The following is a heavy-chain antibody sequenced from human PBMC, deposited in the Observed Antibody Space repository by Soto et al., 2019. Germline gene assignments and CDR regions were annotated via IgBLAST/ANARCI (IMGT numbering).Heavy chain of an antibody. Sequence: SQTLSLTCAISGDSVSTNSAAWNWIRQSPSRGLEWLGRTYYRSKWNNDYAASVENRITINPDPSKNQFSLQLNSVTPEDTAIYYCARGLNYYASGRPSYCMDVWAQGTTVTVSS. V-gene: IGHV6-1*01. CDR2: TYYRSKWNN. CDR3: ARGLNYYASGRPSYCMDV. D-gene: IGHD3-10*01. CDR1: GDSVSTNSAA. J-gene: IGHJ6*02.